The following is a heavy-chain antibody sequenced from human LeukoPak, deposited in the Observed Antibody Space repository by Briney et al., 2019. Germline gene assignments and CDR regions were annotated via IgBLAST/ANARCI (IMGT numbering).Heavy chain of an antibody. J-gene: IGHJ4*02. D-gene: IGHD3-22*01. CDR1: GFTFSSYE. CDR2: ISSSGSTI. Sequence: PGGSLRLSCAASGFTFSSYEMNWVRQAPGKGLEWVSYISSSGSTIYYVDSVKGRFTISRDNAKNSLYLQMNSLRAEDTAVYYCARDTRYYYDSSGYSASDYWGQGTLVTVSS. CDR3: ARDTRYYYDSSGYSASDY. V-gene: IGHV3-48*03.